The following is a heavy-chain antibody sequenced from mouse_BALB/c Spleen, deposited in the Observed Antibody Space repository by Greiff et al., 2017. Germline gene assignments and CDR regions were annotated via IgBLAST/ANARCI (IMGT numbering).Heavy chain of an antibody. CDR2: ISSGGST. CDR1: GFTFSSYA. V-gene: IGHV5-6-5*01. Sequence: EVNVVESGGGLVKPGGSLKLSCAASGFTFSSYAMSWVRQTPEKRLEWVASISSGGSTYYPDSVKGRFTISRDNARNILYLQMSSLRSEDTAMYYCARDIGNYVNYWGQGTTLTVSS. CDR3: ARDIGNYVNY. J-gene: IGHJ2*01. D-gene: IGHD1-1*02.